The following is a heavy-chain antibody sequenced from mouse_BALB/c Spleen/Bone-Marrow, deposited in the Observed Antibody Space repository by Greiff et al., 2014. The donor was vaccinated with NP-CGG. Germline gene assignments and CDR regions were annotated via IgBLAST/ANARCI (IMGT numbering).Heavy chain of an antibody. V-gene: IGHV1S130*01. J-gene: IGHJ2*01. CDR2: IHPNSGNT. Sequence: QVQLQQSGSVLVRPGASVKPSCKASGYTFTNSWLHWANQRPGQGLEWIGEIHPNSGNTNYNENFKDKATLTVDTSSSTAYVDLSSLTSEDSAVYYCARHHRYAYYFDYGGQGTTLTVSS. CDR1: GYTFTNSW. CDR3: ARHHRYAYYFDY. D-gene: IGHD2-14*01.